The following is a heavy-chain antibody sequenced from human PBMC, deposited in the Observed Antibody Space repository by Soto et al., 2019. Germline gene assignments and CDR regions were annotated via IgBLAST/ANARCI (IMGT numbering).Heavy chain of an antibody. V-gene: IGHV3-30*18. D-gene: IGHD3-9*01. CDR2: ISYDGSNK. J-gene: IGHJ6*02. CDR1: GFTFSSYG. Sequence: QVQLVESGGGVVQPGRSLRLSCAASGFTFSSYGMHWVRQAPGKGLEWVAVISYDGSNKYYADSVKGRFTISRDNSKNTLYLQMNSLRVEDTAVYYCAKVGRYYDIFTGYRDYYGMDVWGQGTTVTVSS. CDR3: AKVGRYYDIFTGYRDYYGMDV.